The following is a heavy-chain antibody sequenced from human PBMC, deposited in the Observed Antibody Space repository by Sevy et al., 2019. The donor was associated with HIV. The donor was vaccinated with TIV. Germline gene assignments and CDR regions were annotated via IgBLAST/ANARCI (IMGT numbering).Heavy chain of an antibody. Sequence: GGSLRLSCTASGFTFSSYGVHWVRQAPGKGLEWVAFIQYNGSNKYYADSVKGRFTISRDNSKNTLYLQMNSLRAEDTAVYYCAIGNCGGDCAFSAFNIWGQGTMVTVSS. CDR2: IQYNGSNK. CDR1: GFTFSSYG. D-gene: IGHD2-21*01. CDR3: AIGNCGGDCAFSAFNI. V-gene: IGHV3-30*02. J-gene: IGHJ3*02.